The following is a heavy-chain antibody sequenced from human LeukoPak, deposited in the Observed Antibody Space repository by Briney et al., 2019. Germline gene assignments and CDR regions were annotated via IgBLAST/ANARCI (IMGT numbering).Heavy chain of an antibody. CDR1: GYTFTDYY. V-gene: IGHV1-2*02. CDR2: INPNSGGT. Sequence: ASVKVSCKASGYTFTDYYMHWVRQAPGQGLEWMGWINPNSGGTNYAQKFQGRVTMTRDTSISTAYMELSRVRSDDTAVYYCARGGDIAAAPPSGYWGQGTLVTVCS. J-gene: IGHJ4*02. D-gene: IGHD6-13*01. CDR3: ARGGDIAAAPPSGY.